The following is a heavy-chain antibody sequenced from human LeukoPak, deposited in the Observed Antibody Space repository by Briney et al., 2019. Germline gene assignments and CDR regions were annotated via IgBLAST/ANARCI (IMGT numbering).Heavy chain of an antibody. CDR3: AKTMGAIDHDY. J-gene: IGHJ4*02. Sequence: GGSLRLSCAAPGFTFSAYSMPWVRQAPGKGLEWVSNVTSSGSYKYYADSVKGRFTNSRDNSKNTLYLQMNSLGAEDTAVYYCAKTMGAIDHDYWGQGTLVTVSS. V-gene: IGHV3-23*05. D-gene: IGHD1-26*01. CDR2: VTSSGSYK. CDR1: GFTFSAYS.